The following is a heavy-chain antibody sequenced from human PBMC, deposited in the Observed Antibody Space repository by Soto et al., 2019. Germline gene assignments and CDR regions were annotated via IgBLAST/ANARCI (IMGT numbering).Heavy chain of an antibody. CDR3: ARSIAVSGPFTGFDY. J-gene: IGHJ4*02. CDR2: INHSGST. D-gene: IGHD6-19*01. CDR1: GGSFSGYY. Sequence: PSETLSLTCAVYGGSFSGYYWSWIRQPPGKGLEWIGEINHSGSTNYNPSLKSRVTISVDTSKNQFSLKLSSVTAADTAVYYCARSIAVSGPFTGFDYWGRGTLVTVSS. V-gene: IGHV4-34*01.